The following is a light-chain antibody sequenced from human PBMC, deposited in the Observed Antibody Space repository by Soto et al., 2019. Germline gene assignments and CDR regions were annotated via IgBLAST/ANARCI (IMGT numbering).Light chain of an antibody. Sequence: EIVMTQSPSSLSVSPGESATLSCRASQSVSRNLAWYQQKPGQAPRLLIYDASTRATGMPVRFSGSGSGTDFTLTISDLQAEDLAVYYWQQYNNLPRTFGRGTKVEIK. CDR1: QSVSRN. V-gene: IGKV3-15*01. CDR2: DAS. J-gene: IGKJ4*02. CDR3: QQYNNLPRT.